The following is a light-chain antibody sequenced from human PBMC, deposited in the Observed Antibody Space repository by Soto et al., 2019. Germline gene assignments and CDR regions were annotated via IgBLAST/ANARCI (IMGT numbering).Light chain of an antibody. Sequence: QSVLTQPRSVSGSPGQSVTISCTGTSSDVGGYNYVSWYQQHPGKAPKLMIYDVSKRPSGVPDRFSGSKSGNTASLTISGLQAEDEADYYCCSYAGSYTFYVFGTGTKVTX. J-gene: IGLJ1*01. CDR2: DVS. V-gene: IGLV2-11*01. CDR1: SSDVGGYNY. CDR3: CSYAGSYTFYV.